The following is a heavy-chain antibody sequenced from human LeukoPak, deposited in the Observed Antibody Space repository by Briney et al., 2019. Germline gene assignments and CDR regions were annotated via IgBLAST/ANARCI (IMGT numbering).Heavy chain of an antibody. CDR2: ISSSSSYI. Sequence: GGSLRLSCAASGFTFSSYSMNWVRQAPGKGLEWLSSISSSSSYIYYADSVKGRFTISRDNAKNSLYLKMNSLRAEDTAVYYCARVGRRRSGSYYNTYGMDVWGQGTTVTVSS. J-gene: IGHJ6*02. V-gene: IGHV3-21*01. CDR1: GFTFSSYS. CDR3: ARVGRRRSGSYYNTYGMDV. D-gene: IGHD3-10*01.